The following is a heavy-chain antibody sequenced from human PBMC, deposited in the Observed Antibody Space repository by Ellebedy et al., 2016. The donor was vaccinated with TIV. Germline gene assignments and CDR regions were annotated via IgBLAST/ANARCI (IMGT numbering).Heavy chain of an antibody. Sequence: GGSLRLSXAASGFTFSRYGMHWVRQAPGKGLEWVAVIWHDGTNQYYADSVKGRFTVSRDNSKNTLYLQINSLRAEDTAVYYCARVGKRGYYYMDVWGKGTTVTVSS. D-gene: IGHD3-10*01. V-gene: IGHV3-33*01. J-gene: IGHJ6*03. CDR3: ARVGKRGYYYMDV. CDR2: IWHDGTNQ. CDR1: GFTFSRYG.